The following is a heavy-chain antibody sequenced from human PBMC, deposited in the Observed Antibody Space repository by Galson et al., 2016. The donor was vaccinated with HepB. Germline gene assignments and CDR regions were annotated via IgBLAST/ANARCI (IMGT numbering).Heavy chain of an antibody. J-gene: IGHJ5*02. V-gene: IGHV4-59*08. CDR2: MYYIGST. CDR3: ARVGRGVNNGRNWFDP. Sequence: SETLSLTCTVSGGSISGSYWSWIRQPPGKGLERIAYMYYIGSTTHNPSLECRVTMSVDTSKNQFSLRLSSVTAADTAVYYCARVGRGVNNGRNWFDPWGPGTLVTVSS. D-gene: IGHD3-10*01. CDR1: GGSISGSY.